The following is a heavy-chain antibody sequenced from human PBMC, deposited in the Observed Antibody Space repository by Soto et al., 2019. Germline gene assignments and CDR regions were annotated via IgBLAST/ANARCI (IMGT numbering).Heavy chain of an antibody. V-gene: IGHV4-59*01. J-gene: IGHJ4*02. CDR1: GASISSYY. Sequence: PSETLSLTCTVSGASISSYYWSWIRQPPGKGPEWIGSINNSGSTDYNPSLKSRVTISVDTSKNQFSLKLSSVTAADTAVYYCASFSPYCSGVSCYFRPFVYWGQGTLVTVSS. CDR2: INNSGST. D-gene: IGHD2-15*01. CDR3: ASFSPYCSGVSCYFRPFVY.